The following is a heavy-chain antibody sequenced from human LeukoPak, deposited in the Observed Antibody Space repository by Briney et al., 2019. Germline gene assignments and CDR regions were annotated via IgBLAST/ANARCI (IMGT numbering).Heavy chain of an antibody. V-gene: IGHV4-39*01. D-gene: IGHD4-17*01. CDR2: IYYSGRT. Sequence: KPSETLSLTCTVSGGSIISSSYNWGWIRQPPGKGLEWIGSIYYSGRTNYNPSLSSRLTISVDTSKNQFSLKLSSVTAADTAVYYCARLPTGFPNWFDPWGQGALVTVSS. J-gene: IGHJ5*02. CDR3: ARLPTGFPNWFDP. CDR1: GGSIISSSYN.